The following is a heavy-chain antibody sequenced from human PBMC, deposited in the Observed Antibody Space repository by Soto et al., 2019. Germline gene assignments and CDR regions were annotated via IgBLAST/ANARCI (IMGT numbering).Heavy chain of an antibody. CDR1: GFTFSGYA. CDR2: ISSSSGYV. CDR3: ARDLGQWELRVNTGAGYYYYGMDV. V-gene: IGHV3-21*01. D-gene: IGHD1-26*01. J-gene: IGHJ6*02. Sequence: GGSLRLSWAASGFTFSGYAMNWVGQAPGKGLEWVSCISSSSGYVYYVGSVKGRFTISRDNAKNSLFLQMNSLRAEDTAVYYCARDLGQWELRVNTGAGYYYYGMDVWGQGTTVTVSS.